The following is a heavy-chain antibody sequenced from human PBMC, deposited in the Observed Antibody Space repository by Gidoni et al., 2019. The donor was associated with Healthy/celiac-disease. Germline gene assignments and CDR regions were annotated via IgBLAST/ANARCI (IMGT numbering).Heavy chain of an antibody. V-gene: IGHV3-23*01. Sequence: EVQLLESGGGLVQPGGSLRLSCAAPGFPSRSYAMSWVRQAPGKGLEGVSAIRGSGGSAYYADSVKGRFTSSRDNSKNALYLEMNGLRAEDTAVYYCAKDIKSGSYSLGYFQHWGQGTLVTVSS. J-gene: IGHJ1*01. D-gene: IGHD1-26*01. CDR3: AKDIKSGSYSLGYFQH. CDR2: IRGSGGSA. CDR1: GFPSRSYA.